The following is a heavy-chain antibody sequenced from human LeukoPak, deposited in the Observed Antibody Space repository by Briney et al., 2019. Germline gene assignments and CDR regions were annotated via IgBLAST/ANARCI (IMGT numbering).Heavy chain of an antibody. CDR3: ARHKFDSGSLAYFDY. D-gene: IGHD3-10*01. CDR1: GGSIRGYY. Sequence: SETLSLACTVSGGSIRGYYWSWIRQPPGKGLEWIGYIYYSGSTNYNPSLKSRVTISVETSKNQFSLKLSAVTTADTAVYYCARHKFDSGSLAYFDYWGQGILVTVSS. V-gene: IGHV4-59*08. J-gene: IGHJ4*02. CDR2: IYYSGST.